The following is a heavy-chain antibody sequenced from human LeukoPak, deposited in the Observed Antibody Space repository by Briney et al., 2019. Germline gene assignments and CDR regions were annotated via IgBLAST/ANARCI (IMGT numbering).Heavy chain of an antibody. CDR2: LSGSGSST. D-gene: IGHD6-25*01. Sequence: GSLRLSCAASGFTFRYYGMSWVRQAPGKGLEWVSPLSGSGSSTHYADSVKGRFTISRDNSKNTLYLQMNSLRAEDTAVYYCAKGRGAAAADGMDAWGQGTTVTVPS. J-gene: IGHJ6*02. CDR1: GFTFRYYG. V-gene: IGHV3-23*01. CDR3: AKGRGAAAADGMDA.